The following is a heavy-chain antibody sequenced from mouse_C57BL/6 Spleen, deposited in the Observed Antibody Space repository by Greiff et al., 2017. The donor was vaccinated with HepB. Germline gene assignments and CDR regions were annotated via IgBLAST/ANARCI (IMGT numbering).Heavy chain of an antibody. Sequence: VQLQQSGPELVKPGASVKISCKASGYAFSSSWMNWVKQRPGKGLEWIGRIYPGDGDTNYNGKFKGKATLTADKSSSTAYMQLSSLTSEDSAVYLCARKGNYDYFDYWGQGTTLTVSS. CDR1: GYAFSSSW. CDR2: IYPGDGDT. V-gene: IGHV1-82*01. J-gene: IGHJ2*01. D-gene: IGHD2-1*01. CDR3: ARKGNYDYFDY.